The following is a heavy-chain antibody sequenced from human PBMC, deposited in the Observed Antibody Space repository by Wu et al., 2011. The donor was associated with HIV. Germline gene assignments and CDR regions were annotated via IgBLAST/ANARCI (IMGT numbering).Heavy chain of an antibody. CDR1: GDTFSSYA. J-gene: IGHJ1*01. CDR3: ARGPTGATPFEDFQH. V-gene: IGHV1-69*05. Sequence: QVQLVQSGAEVKKPGSSLKVSCKASGDTFSSYAISWVRQAPGQGLEWMGGIIPMFGTAKYAQKFQGRVTITTDESTSIAYMELSSLRSEDTAVYYCARGPTGATPFEDFQHWGQGTLVSVSS. CDR2: IIPMFGTA. D-gene: IGHD1-26*01.